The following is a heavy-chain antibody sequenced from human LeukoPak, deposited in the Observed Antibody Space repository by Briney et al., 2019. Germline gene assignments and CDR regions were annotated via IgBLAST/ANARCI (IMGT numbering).Heavy chain of an antibody. CDR2: ITINTDSGRT. Sequence: GGSLRLSCAASGFTFSNAWMRWVRQAPGKGLEWVGRITINTDSGRTDYAAPVKGRFTISRDDSKNTLYLQMNSLKTEDTAVYYCTTEVAYSSGWYRGSEFDYWGQGTLVTVSS. CDR3: TTEVAYSSGWYRGSEFDY. J-gene: IGHJ4*02. D-gene: IGHD6-19*01. V-gene: IGHV3-15*01. CDR1: GFTFSNAW.